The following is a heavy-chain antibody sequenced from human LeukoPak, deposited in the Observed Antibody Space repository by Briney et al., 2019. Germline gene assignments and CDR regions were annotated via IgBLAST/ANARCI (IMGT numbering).Heavy chain of an antibody. J-gene: IGHJ5*02. D-gene: IGHD2-21*02. V-gene: IGHV4-39*01. Sequence: SETLSLTCTVSGGAISSRSYSWGWIRQRPGKGLEWIGSIYYSGSTYYNPSLKSRVTISVDTSKNQFSLKLSSVTAADTAVYYCATLDRDRDWFDPWGQGTLVTVSS. CDR2: IYYSGST. CDR1: GGAISSRSYS. CDR3: ATLDRDRDWFDP.